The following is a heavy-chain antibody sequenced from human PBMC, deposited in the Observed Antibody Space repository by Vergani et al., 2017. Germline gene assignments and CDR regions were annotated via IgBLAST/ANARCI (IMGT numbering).Heavy chain of an antibody. CDR1: GFSFSSHA. D-gene: IGHD3-10*01. V-gene: IGHV3-30*18. Sequence: QVQLAESGGGRVQPGRSLRLSCAASGFSFSSHAIHWVRQAPGKGLEWVAVISNDGSKKYYADSVKGRFTISRDNSKNTLDLQMNSLRTQDTAVYYCAKAGSVTSGSLQYNFYMDVCGKATTVTVS. J-gene: IGHJ6*03. CDR2: ISNDGSKK. CDR3: AKAGSVTSGSLQYNFYMDV.